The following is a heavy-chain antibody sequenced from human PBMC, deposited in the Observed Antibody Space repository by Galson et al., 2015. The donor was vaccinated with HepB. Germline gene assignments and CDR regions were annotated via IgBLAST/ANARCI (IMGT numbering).Heavy chain of an antibody. J-gene: IGHJ4*02. CDR2: IYYSGGT. CDR1: GGSISSGTYS. D-gene: IGHD2-15*01. CDR3: ARRPYCSGGSCGDY. Sequence: ETLSLTCTVSGGSISSGTYSWVWIRQPPGKGLEWIGTIYYSGGTYYNSSLRSRVTISADTSKFQFSLKLSSVTAADTAVYYCARRPYCSGGSCGDYWGQGTLVTVSS. V-gene: IGHV4-39*01.